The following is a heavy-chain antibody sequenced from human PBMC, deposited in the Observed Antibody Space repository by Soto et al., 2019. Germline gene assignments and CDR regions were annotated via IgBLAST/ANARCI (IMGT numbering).Heavy chain of an antibody. CDR3: ARDYARDYGPLTFDP. CDR1: GFTFSTYG. V-gene: IGHV3-33*01. Sequence: GGSLRLSCAASGFTFSTYGMHWVRQAPGKGLEWVAVIWYDGSSKYFADSVKGRFTISRDNSKNTLYLQMNSLRAEDTAVYFCARDYARDYGPLTFDPWGQGTLVTVSS. J-gene: IGHJ5*02. CDR2: IWYDGSSK. D-gene: IGHD3-10*01.